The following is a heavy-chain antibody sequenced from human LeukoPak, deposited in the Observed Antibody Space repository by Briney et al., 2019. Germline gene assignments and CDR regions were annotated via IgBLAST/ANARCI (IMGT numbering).Heavy chain of an antibody. V-gene: IGHV3-9*01. CDR2: ISWNSGSI. J-gene: IGHJ4*02. CDR3: AKDISYYYDSSGVDY. CDR1: GFTFDDYA. D-gene: IGHD3-22*01. Sequence: GGSLRLSCAASGFTFDDYAMHWVRQAPGKGLEWVSGISWNSGSIGYADSVKGRFTISRDNAKNFLYLQMNSLRAEDTALYYCAKDISYYYDSSGVDYWGQGTLVTVS.